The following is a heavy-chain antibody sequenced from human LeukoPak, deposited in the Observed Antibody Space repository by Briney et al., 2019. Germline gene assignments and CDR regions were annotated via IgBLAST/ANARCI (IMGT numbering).Heavy chain of an antibody. CDR1: GFTFDDYA. CDR3: AKGDYYDKYYFDY. V-gene: IGHV3-43*02. CDR2: ISGDGSST. D-gene: IGHD3-22*01. J-gene: IGHJ4*02. Sequence: GGSLRLSCAASGFTFDDYAIHWVRQAPGRGLEWVSLISGDGSSTYYADSVKGLFTISRDNSKNSLYLQMNSLRAEDTAVYYCAKGDYYDKYYFDYWGQGTLVTVSS.